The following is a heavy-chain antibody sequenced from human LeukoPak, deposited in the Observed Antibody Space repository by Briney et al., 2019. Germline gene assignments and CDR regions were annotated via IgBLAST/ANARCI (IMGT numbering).Heavy chain of an antibody. J-gene: IGHJ4*02. CDR2: ISAYNGNT. CDR3: ATELKIDPIYDSSGYHY. D-gene: IGHD3-22*01. V-gene: IGHV1-18*01. Sequence: ASVKVSCKASGYTFTSYGISWVRQAPGQGLEWMGWISAYNGNTNYAQKLQGRVTMTTDTSTSTAYMELRSLRSDDTAVYYCATELKIDPIYDSSGYHYWGQGTLVTVSS. CDR1: GYTFTSYG.